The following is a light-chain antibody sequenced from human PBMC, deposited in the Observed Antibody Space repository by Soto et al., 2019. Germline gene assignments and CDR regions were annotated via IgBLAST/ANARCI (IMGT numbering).Light chain of an antibody. V-gene: IGLV2-14*01. Sequence: QSALTQPASVSGSPGQSIAISCTGTSSDVGGYNYVSWYQQLPGKAPKLLISEVSNRPSGVSHRFSGSKSGNTASLTISGLPAEDEADYYCTSYRTGGPFVFGTGTKVTVL. CDR3: TSYRTGGPFV. J-gene: IGLJ1*01. CDR2: EVS. CDR1: SSDVGGYNY.